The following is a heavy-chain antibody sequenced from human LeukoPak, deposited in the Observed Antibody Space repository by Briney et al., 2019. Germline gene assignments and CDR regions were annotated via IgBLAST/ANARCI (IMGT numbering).Heavy chain of an antibody. CDR1: GFTFSSYG. J-gene: IGHJ4*02. Sequence: GRSLRLSCAASGFTFSSYGMHWVRQAPGKGLEWVAVISYDGSNKYYADSVKGRFTISRDNSKTTLYLQMNSLRAEDTAVYYCAKGSCGSGSCHLGYWGQGTLVTVSS. CDR3: AKGSCGSGSCHLGY. D-gene: IGHD3-10*01. V-gene: IGHV3-30*18. CDR2: ISYDGSNK.